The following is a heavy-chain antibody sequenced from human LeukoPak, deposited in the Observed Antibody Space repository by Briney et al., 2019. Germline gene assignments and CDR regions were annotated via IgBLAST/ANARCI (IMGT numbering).Heavy chain of an antibody. CDR2: INPNSRDT. CDR1: GYTFTGYY. V-gene: IGHV1-2*02. D-gene: IGHD3-22*01. Sequence: GASVKVSCKASGYTFTGYYMHWVRQAPGQGLEWMGWINPNSRDTNYAQKFQGRVTMTRDTSISTAYMELSRLRSDDTAVYYCARDGFYDSSGYHIIDYWGQGTLVTVSS. J-gene: IGHJ4*02. CDR3: ARDGFYDSSGYHIIDY.